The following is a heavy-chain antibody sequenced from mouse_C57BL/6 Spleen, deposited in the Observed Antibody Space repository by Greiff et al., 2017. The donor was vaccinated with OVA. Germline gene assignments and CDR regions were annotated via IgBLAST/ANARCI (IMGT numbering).Heavy chain of an antibody. CDR1: GFSFNTYA. CDR2: IRSKSNNYAT. D-gene: IGHD3-3*01. V-gene: IGHV10-1*01. J-gene: IGHJ2*01. Sequence: EVQLVESGGGLVQPKGSLKLSCAASGFSFNTYAMNWVRQAPGKGLEWVARIRSKSNNYATYYADSVKDRFTISRDDSESMLYLQMNNLKTEDTAMYYCVRDGTRGYFDYWGQGTTLTVSS. CDR3: VRDGTRGYFDY.